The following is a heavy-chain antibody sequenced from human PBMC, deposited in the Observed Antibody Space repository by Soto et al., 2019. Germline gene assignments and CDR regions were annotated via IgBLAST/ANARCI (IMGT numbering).Heavy chain of an antibody. J-gene: IGHJ4*02. V-gene: IGHV3-53*02. CDR3: VRAGESLASPLDY. CDR2: IYSGGDT. CDR1: GLSVSSNY. D-gene: IGHD2-21*01. Sequence: EVQLVQTGGGLIQPGGSLRLSCAASGLSVSSNYMTWVRQAPGKGLEWVSVIYSGGDTHYADSVKGRFTISRDNSKNTLHLQMNSLRAEDTAVYYCVRAGESLASPLDYWGQGTLVTVSS.